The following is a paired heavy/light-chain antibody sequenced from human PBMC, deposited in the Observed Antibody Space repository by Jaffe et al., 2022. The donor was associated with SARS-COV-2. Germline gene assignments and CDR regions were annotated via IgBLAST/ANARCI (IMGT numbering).Light chain of an antibody. CDR3: CSYAGSPHVV. V-gene: IGLV2-11*01. J-gene: IGLJ2*01. CDR2: DVS. Sequence: QSALTQPRSVSGSPGQSVTISCTGTSSDVGGYNYVSWYQQHPGKAPKLMIYDVSKRPSGVPDRFSGSKSGNTASLTISGLQAEDEADYYCCSYAGSPHVVFGGGTKLTVL. CDR1: SSDVGGYNY.
Heavy chain of an antibody. CDR3: AKGQTPFPGRYYDSSGYISYFDY. CDR1: GFTFSSYA. V-gene: IGHV3-23*01. CDR2: ISGSGGST. D-gene: IGHD3-22*01. Sequence: EVQLLESGGGLVQPGGSLRLSCAASGFTFSSYAMSWVRQAPGKGLEWVSAISGSGGSTYYADSVKGRFTISRDNSKNTLYLQMNSLRAEDTAVYYCAKGQTPFPGRYYDSSGYISYFDYWGQGTLVTVSS. J-gene: IGHJ4*02.